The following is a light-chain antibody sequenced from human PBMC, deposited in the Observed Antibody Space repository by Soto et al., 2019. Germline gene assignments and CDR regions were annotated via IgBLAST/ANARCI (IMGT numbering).Light chain of an antibody. J-gene: IGKJ4*01. CDR2: DAS. CDR1: QSVSNNY. Sequence: EIVLTQSPATLSLSPGERATLSCRASQSVSNNYLAWYQQKPGQAPRLLIYDASNRATGIPARFSGSGSGTDFTLTISSLEPEDFGVYYCQQRSNWPPVTFGGGTKV. CDR3: QQRSNWPPVT. V-gene: IGKV3-11*01.